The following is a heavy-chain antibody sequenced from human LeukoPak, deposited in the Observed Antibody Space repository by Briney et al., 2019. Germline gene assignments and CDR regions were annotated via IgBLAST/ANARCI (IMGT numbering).Heavy chain of an antibody. D-gene: IGHD2-2*01. Sequence: PGGSLRLSCAASGFTFSNYGMHWVRQAPGKGLEWVAFIRYDGGYKYYADSVKGRFTISRDSSSNTLYLQMNSLRPDDTIIYYCAKSFSQDCSSSACRTDYWGQGTLGTVSS. CDR3: AKSFSQDCSSSACRTDY. CDR1: GFTFSNYG. J-gene: IGHJ4*02. CDR2: IRYDGGYK. V-gene: IGHV3-30*02.